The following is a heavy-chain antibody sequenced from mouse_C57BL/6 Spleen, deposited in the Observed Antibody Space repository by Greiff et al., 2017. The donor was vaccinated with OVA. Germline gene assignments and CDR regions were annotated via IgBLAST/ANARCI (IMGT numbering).Heavy chain of an antibody. CDR3: AFVATVVAYYYALDY. Sequence: QVQLQQPGAELVKPGASVQLSCKASGYTFTSYWMHWVKPRPGQGLEWIGMIHPTSGSTNYNEKFKSKATLTVDKSSSTAYMQLSSLTSEASAVFYCAFVATVVAYYYALDYWGQGTSVTVSS. CDR2: IHPTSGST. J-gene: IGHJ4*01. V-gene: IGHV1-64*01. D-gene: IGHD1-1*01. CDR1: GYTFTSYW.